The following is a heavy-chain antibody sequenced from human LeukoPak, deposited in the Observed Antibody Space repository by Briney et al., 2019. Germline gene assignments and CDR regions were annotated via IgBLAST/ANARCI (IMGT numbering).Heavy chain of an antibody. V-gene: IGHV4-59*01. Sequence: PSETLSLTCTVSGGSISSYYWTWIRQPPGKRLEWIGYIYYNGSTNYNPSLKSRVTISVDTSKNHFSLKLTSLIAADTAVYYCAREGTGYYTGFDYWGQGTLVTVSS. CDR2: IYYNGST. D-gene: IGHD3/OR15-3a*01. CDR3: AREGTGYYTGFDY. CDR1: GGSISSYY. J-gene: IGHJ4*02.